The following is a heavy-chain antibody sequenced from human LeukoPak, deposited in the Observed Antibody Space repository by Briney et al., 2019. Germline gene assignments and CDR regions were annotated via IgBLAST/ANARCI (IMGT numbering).Heavy chain of an antibody. D-gene: IGHD5-12*01. V-gene: IGHV4-31*03. J-gene: IGHJ4*02. Sequence: PSETLSLTCTVSGGSISSGGYYWNWIRQHPGKGLEWIGYIYYIGSTYYNPSLKSRVTISVGTSKNQFSLKLSSVTAADTAVYYCARDPGGGYDSGVHYFDYWGQGTLVTVSS. CDR2: IYYIGST. CDR1: GGSISSGGYY. CDR3: ARDPGGGYDSGVHYFDY.